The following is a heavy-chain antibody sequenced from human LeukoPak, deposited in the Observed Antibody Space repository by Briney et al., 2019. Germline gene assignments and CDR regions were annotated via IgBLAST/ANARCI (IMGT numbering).Heavy chain of an antibody. CDR3: AKRGRSGSPGYYMDI. CDR1: GFTFRIYS. Sequence: GGSLRLSCAASGFTFRIYSIHWVRQAPGKGLEWVAFIRYDGSDRYYGDSVRGRVTVSRDNSKNTLFLQMESLRAEDTAVYYCAKRGRSGSPGYYMDIWGKGTTVTVSS. J-gene: IGHJ6*03. V-gene: IGHV3-30*02. CDR2: IRYDGSDR. D-gene: IGHD3-3*01.